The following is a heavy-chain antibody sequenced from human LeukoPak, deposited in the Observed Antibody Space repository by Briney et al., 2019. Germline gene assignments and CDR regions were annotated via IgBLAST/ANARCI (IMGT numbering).Heavy chain of an antibody. Sequence: GGSLRLSCAASGFTFSSYAISWVRQAPGKGLEWVSAISASGGSTYYAESVKGRFTISRDSSKNTLYLQLNSLRAEDTAVYHCAKHGGSGKPRAFDIWGQGTMVTVSS. V-gene: IGHV3-23*01. CDR1: GFTFSSYA. D-gene: IGHD2-15*01. J-gene: IGHJ3*02. CDR3: AKHGGSGKPRAFDI. CDR2: ISASGGST.